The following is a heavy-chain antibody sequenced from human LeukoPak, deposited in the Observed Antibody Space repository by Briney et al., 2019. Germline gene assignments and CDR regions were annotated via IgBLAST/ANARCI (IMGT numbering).Heavy chain of an antibody. CDR1: AFTLSDFT. Sequence: GGSLRLSCAAPAFTLSDFTIHWVRQASGKGLEWVARIRSKANNYATEYGASVKGRFTISRNDAKNTAYLQMNSLKTDDTAIYFSSACPSGRTEFFRHRGQGTLVTVSA. V-gene: IGHV3-73*01. J-gene: IGHJ1*01. CDR3: SACPSGRTEFFRH. CDR2: IRSKANNYAT. D-gene: IGHD6-19*01.